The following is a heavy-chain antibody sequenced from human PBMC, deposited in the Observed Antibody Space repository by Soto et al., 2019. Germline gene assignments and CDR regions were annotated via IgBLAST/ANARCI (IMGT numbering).Heavy chain of an antibody. CDR2: IGRDGDST. D-gene: IGHD2-15*01. V-gene: IGHV3-23*01. CDR1: GFTFSTYA. J-gene: IGHJ6*02. Sequence: EVQLLESGGGLVQPGGSLRLSCAASGFTFSTYAMSWVRQAPGKGLEWVSAIGRDGDSTYYADSVKGRFTISRDNSKNTLYLKMNSLRAEDTAVYYCAALEGDCRGGTCDGDYAMDVWGQGTTVTVSS. CDR3: AALEGDCRGGTCDGDYAMDV.